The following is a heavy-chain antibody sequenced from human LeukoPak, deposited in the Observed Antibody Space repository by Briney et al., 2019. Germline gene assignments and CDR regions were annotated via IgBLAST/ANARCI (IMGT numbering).Heavy chain of an antibody. V-gene: IGHV1-18*01. J-gene: IGHJ6*02. D-gene: IGHD3-10*01. CDR2: ISAYNGNT. Sequence: ASVTVSCKASGYTFTSYGISWVRQAPGQGLEWMGWISAYNGNTNYAQKLQGRVTMTTDTSTSTAYMELRSLRSDDTAVYYCARDSGSYYNPDYYYYGMDVWGQGTTVTVSS. CDR1: GYTFTSYG. CDR3: ARDSGSYYNPDYYYYGMDV.